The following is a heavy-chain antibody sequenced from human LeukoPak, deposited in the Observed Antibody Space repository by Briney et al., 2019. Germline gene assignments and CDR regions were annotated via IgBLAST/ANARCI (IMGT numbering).Heavy chain of an antibody. V-gene: IGHV4-59*08. Sequence: PSETLSLTCTVSGGSISSYYWSWIRQPPGKGLEWIGYIYYSGSTNYNPSLKSRVTISVDTSKNQFSLKLSSVTAADTAVYYCARHMDYYDSRGFYFDIWGQGTMVTVSS. CDR3: ARHMDYYDSRGFYFDI. CDR2: IYYSGST. D-gene: IGHD3-22*01. CDR1: GGSISSYY. J-gene: IGHJ3*02.